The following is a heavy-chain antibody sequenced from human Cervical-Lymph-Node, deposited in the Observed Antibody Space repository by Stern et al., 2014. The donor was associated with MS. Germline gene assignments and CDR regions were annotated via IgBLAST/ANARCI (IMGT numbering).Heavy chain of an antibody. CDR3: AREKDEGVLEWSKTIDY. Sequence: EVQLVESGGGLVQPGGSLRLSCAASGFTFSSYWMHWVRQAPGKGLVWVSRINSDGSSTSYADSVKGRFTISRDNAKNTLYLQMNSLRAEDTAVYYCAREKDEGVLEWSKTIDYWGQGTLVTVSS. V-gene: IGHV3-74*01. CDR1: GFTFSSYW. CDR2: INSDGSST. D-gene: IGHD3-3*01. J-gene: IGHJ4*02.